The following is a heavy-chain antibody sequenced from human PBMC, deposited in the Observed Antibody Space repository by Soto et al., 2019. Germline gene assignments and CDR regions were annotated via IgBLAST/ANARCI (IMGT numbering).Heavy chain of an antibody. CDR3: ARGRGRSRSSADY. J-gene: IGHJ4*02. Sequence: EVQLVESGGGLVKPGGSLRLSCAASGFTFSSYSMNWVRQAPGKGLEWVSSISSSSSYIYYADSVKGRFTISRDNAKNSLYLQMNSLRAEDTAVYYCARGRGRSRSSADYRGQGTLITVSS. CDR1: GFTFSSYS. D-gene: IGHD1-26*01. V-gene: IGHV3-21*01. CDR2: ISSSSSYI.